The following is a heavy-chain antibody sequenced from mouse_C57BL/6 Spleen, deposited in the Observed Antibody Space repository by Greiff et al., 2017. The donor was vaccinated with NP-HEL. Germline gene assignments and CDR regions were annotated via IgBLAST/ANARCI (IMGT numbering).Heavy chain of an antibody. CDR1: GYTFTDYY. CDR2: INPNNGGT. D-gene: IGHD1-3*01. Sequence: VQLQQSGPELVKPGASVKMSCKASGYTFTDYYMHWVKQSHGKSLEWIGYINPNNGGTSYNQKFKGKATLTVNKSSSTAYMELRSLTSEDSAVYYCERGIRKVCYAMDYWGQGTSVTVSS. V-gene: IGHV1-22*01. CDR3: ERGIRKVCYAMDY. J-gene: IGHJ4*01.